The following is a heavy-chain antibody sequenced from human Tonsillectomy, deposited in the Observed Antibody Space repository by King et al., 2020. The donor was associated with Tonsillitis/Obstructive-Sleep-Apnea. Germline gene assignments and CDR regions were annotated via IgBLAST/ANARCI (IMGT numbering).Heavy chain of an antibody. CDR1: GFTFSSYA. CDR2: ISGSGGST. Sequence: VQLVESGGGLVQPGGSLRLSCAASGFTFSSYAMNWVRQAPGKGLEWVSAISGSGGSTYYADSVKGRFTISRDNSKNTLYLQMSNLRAEDTAGYYCAKDPTYYYDSSGYYNFEYWGQGTLVTVSS. V-gene: IGHV3-23*04. D-gene: IGHD3-22*01. J-gene: IGHJ4*02. CDR3: AKDPTYYYDSSGYYNFEY.